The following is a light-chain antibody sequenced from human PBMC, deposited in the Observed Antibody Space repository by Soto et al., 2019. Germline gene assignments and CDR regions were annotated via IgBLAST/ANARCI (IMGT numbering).Light chain of an antibody. V-gene: IGKV1-5*03. CDR2: KVS. CDR3: QQYNNYPLT. Sequence: DIQMTQSPSTLSASVGDRVTITCRASQIISSWLAWYQQKPGKAPKFLIYKVSNLESGVPSRFSGSGSGTEFTLTISSLQPDDFATYYCQQYNNYPLTFGGGTKVDIK. CDR1: QIISSW. J-gene: IGKJ4*01.